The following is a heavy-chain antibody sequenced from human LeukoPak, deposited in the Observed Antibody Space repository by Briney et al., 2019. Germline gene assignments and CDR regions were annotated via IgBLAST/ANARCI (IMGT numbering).Heavy chain of an antibody. CDR3: ARLQRDCSSTSCYDFDY. V-gene: IGHV5-51*01. CDR1: GYSFTSYW. CDR2: IYPGDSDT. D-gene: IGHD2-2*01. Sequence: GESLKISCKGSGYSFTSYWIGWVRQMPGKGLEWMGIIYPGDSDTRYSPSFQGQVTISADKSISTAYLQWSSLKASDTAMYYCARLQRDCSSTSCYDFDYWGQGTLVTVSS. J-gene: IGHJ4*02.